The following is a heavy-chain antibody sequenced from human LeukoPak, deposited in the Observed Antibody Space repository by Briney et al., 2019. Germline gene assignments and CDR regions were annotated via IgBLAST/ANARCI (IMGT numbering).Heavy chain of an antibody. CDR3: ARVRDGYNDAYDI. D-gene: IGHD5-24*01. CDR1: GYTFTDYN. J-gene: IGHJ3*02. V-gene: IGHV1-46*01. Sequence: ASVKVSCKTSGYTFTDYNLHWVRQAPGQRLEWMGIIKPSGGDTSYAQTFQGRVFMTRDTSTSTVYMELSSLKAEDTAVYYCARVRDGYNDAYDIWGQGTMVTVSS. CDR2: IKPSGGDT.